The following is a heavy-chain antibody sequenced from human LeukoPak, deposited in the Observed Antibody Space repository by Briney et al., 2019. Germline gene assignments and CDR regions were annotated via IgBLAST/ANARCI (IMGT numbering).Heavy chain of an antibody. D-gene: IGHD6-13*01. CDR1: GDSFSRNNYY. J-gene: IGHJ4*02. CDR2: VYYNGNT. CDR3: AKYESGTMLDY. V-gene: IGHV4-39*01. Sequence: SETLSLTCTISGDSFSRNNYYWGLIRQPPGKGLEWIGTVYYNGNTQYNPSLKSRVTLSGDASKNQFSLRLRSVIAADTAVYYCAKYESGTMLDYWGQGILVTVFS.